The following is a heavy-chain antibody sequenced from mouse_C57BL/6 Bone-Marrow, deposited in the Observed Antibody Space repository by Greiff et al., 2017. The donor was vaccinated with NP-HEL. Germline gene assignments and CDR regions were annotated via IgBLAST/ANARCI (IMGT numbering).Heavy chain of an antibody. J-gene: IGHJ1*03. D-gene: IGHD1-1*01. Sequence: QVQLKESGAELVRPGASVKLSCKASGYTFTDYYINWVKQRPGQGLEWIARIYPGSGNTYYNEKFKGKATLTAEKSSSTAYMQLSSLTSEDSAVYFCARHYYGSSFYWYFDVWGTGTTVTVSS. CDR1: GYTFTDYY. CDR3: ARHYYGSSFYWYFDV. V-gene: IGHV1-76*01. CDR2: IYPGSGNT.